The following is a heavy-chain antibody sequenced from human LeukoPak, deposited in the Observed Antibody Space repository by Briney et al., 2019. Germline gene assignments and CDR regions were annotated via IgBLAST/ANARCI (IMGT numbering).Heavy chain of an antibody. CDR2: INPSGGST. J-gene: IGHJ4*02. Sequence: ASVKVSCKASGYTFTSYYMHWVRQAPGQGLEWMGIINPSGGSTSYAQKFQGRVTMTRDVSTSTVYMELSSLRSEDTAVYYCARAFYDDSSGYYYYFDYWGQGTLVTVSS. V-gene: IGHV1-46*01. D-gene: IGHD3-22*01. CDR3: ARAFYDDSSGYYYYFDY. CDR1: GYTFTSYY.